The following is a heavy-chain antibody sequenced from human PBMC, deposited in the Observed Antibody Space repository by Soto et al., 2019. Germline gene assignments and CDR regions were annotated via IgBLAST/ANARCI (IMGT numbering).Heavy chain of an antibody. J-gene: IGHJ6*02. Sequence: QVQLQQWGAGLLKPSETLSLICAVYGGSFSGYSWTLIRQPPGQGLGGVGEINHSGSTNYNPSLKSRVTISVDRSKNQFSLRLSSVTAADAAVYYCARGRQVVPSALFRRAGDYSLDVWGQGTTVTVSS. V-gene: IGHV4-34*01. D-gene: IGHD2-2*01. CDR2: INHSGST. CDR1: GGSFSGYS. CDR3: ARGRQVVPSALFRRAGDYSLDV.